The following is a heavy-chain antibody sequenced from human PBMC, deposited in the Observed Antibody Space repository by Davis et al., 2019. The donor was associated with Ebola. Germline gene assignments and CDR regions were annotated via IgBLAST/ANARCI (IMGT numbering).Heavy chain of an antibody. J-gene: IGHJ6*02. CDR2: INGGNGNT. CDR1: GYTFTSYA. D-gene: IGHD3-3*01. V-gene: IGHV1-3*01. CDR3: ARDPDRDFDFWSGSMDV. Sequence: AASVKVSCKASGYTFTSYAMHWARQAPGQGLEWMGWINGGNGNTKYSQNFQGRVTITRDTSASTAYMELSSLRSEDTAVYYCARDPDRDFDFWSGSMDVWGQGTTVTVSS.